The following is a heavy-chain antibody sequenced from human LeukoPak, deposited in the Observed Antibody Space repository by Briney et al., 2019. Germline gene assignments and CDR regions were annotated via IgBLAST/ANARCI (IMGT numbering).Heavy chain of an antibody. CDR3: ARGLGWLYYYYYMDV. Sequence: GASVKVSCKASGYTFTSHDINWVRQATGQGLEWMGWMNPNSGSTGYAQQFQGGVTLTRHTSISTAYMELSSLRSEDTAGCFCARGLGWLYYYYYMDVWGKGTTVTVSS. CDR1: GYTFTSHD. J-gene: IGHJ6*03. CDR2: MNPNSGST. D-gene: IGHD5-12*01. V-gene: IGHV1-8*03.